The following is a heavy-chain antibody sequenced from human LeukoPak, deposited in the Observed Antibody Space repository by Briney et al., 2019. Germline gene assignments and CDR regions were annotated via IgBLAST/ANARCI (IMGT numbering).Heavy chain of an antibody. CDR1: GFTFSSYA. Sequence: GGSLRLSCAASGFTFSSYAMSWVRQAPGKGLEWVSAISGSGGSTYYADSVKGRFTISRDNSKNTLYLQMNSLRAEDTAVYYCAGLCSSTSCYSLYWGQGTLVTVSS. CDR2: ISGSGGST. V-gene: IGHV3-23*01. J-gene: IGHJ4*02. CDR3: AGLCSSTSCYSLY. D-gene: IGHD2-2*01.